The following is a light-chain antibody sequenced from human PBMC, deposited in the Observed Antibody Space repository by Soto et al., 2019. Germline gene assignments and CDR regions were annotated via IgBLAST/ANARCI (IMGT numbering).Light chain of an antibody. CDR1: QSVSDW. J-gene: IGKJ4*02. CDR3: QQYNNYPPT. CDR2: KAS. Sequence: DIQMTQSPSTLSASVGDRVTITWRASQSVSDWLAWYQQKAGEAPKSLVYKASRLQSGVPSRFSGSGSDTEFTLTINGLQPDDFATYYCQQYNNYPPTFGGGTKVDIK. V-gene: IGKV1-5*03.